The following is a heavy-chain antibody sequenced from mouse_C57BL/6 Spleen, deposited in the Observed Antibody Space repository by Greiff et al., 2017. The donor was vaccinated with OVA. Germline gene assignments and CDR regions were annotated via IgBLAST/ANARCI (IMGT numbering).Heavy chain of an antibody. V-gene: IGHV1-53*01. CDR3: ARYYYGGSPMYFDV. D-gene: IGHD1-1*01. CDR2: INPSNGGT. Sequence: VQLQQPGPELVKPGASVKLSCKASGYTFTSYWMHWVKQRPGQGLEWIGNINPSNGGTNYNEKFKSKATLTVDKSSSTAYMQLSSLTSEDSAVYYCARYYYGGSPMYFDVWGTGTTVTVSS. J-gene: IGHJ1*03. CDR1: GYTFTSYW.